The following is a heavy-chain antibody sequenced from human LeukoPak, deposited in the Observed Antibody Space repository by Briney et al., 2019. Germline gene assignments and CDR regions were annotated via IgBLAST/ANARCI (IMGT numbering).Heavy chain of an antibody. V-gene: IGHV3-73*01. CDR3: TRHLTEGAIGDY. CDR1: GFTFSGSA. J-gene: IGHJ4*02. Sequence: GGSLRLSCAASGFTFSGSAMHWVRQASGKGLEWVGRIRSKANSYATAYAASVKGRFTISRDDSKHTAYLQMNSLKTEDTAVYYSTRHLTEGAIGDYWGQGTLVTVSS. D-gene: IGHD7-27*01. CDR2: IRSKANSYAT.